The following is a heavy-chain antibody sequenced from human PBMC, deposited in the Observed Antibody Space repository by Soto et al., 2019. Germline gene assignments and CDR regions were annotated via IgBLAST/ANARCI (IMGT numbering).Heavy chain of an antibody. D-gene: IGHD5-18*01. V-gene: IGHV1-18*04. CDR3: ARDVAVGYSYGHRADY. CDR2: ISAYNGNT. CDR1: GYTFTMYG. J-gene: IGHJ4*02. Sequence: ASVKVSCKASGYTFTMYGISCVLQSALQGLEWMGWISAYNGNTNYAQKLQGRVTMTTDTSTSTAYMELRSLRSDDTAVYYCARDVAVGYSYGHRADYWGQGNLVTVSS.